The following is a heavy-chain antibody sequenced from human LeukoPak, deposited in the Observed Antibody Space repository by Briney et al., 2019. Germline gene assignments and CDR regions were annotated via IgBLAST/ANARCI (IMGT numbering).Heavy chain of an antibody. CDR1: GFTFTSYA. CDR3: AKLAHNYDSKVDY. J-gene: IGHJ4*02. CDR2: ISDSGGST. V-gene: IGHV3-23*01. D-gene: IGHD3-22*01. Sequence: GGSLRLSCAASGFTFTSYAMNWVRQAPGKGLEWVSAISDSGGSTYYADSVKGRFTISRDNSKNTLYLQMNSLRAEDTAVYYCAKLAHNYDSKVDYWGQGTLVTVSS.